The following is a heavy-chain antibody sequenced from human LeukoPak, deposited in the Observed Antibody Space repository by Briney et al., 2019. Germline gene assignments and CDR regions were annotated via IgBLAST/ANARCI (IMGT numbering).Heavy chain of an antibody. D-gene: IGHD3-9*01. CDR2: IRTTAEGAKYA. CDR3: ATDQRYAFDY. V-gene: IGHV3-48*02. J-gene: IGHJ4*02. CDR1: GFTFSSYS. Sequence: GGSLRLSCAASGFTFSSYSMNWVRQAPGKGLEWISNIRTTAEGAKYAYYADSVKGRVTISRDDGKNTLYLHTNSLRDDDTAVYYCATDQRYAFDYWGQGILVTVSS.